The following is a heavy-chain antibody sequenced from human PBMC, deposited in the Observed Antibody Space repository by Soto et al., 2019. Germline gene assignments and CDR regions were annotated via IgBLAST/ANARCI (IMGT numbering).Heavy chain of an antibody. CDR2: INPKIGVT. V-gene: IGHV1-2*02. D-gene: IGHD1-26*01. CDR1: GYTFTDYY. J-gene: IGHJ5*02. Sequence: QVQLVQSGAEVKKPGASVKVSCKASGYTFTDYYIHWVRQAPGSGPEWMGWINPKIGVTKYAQKFQGRVSMTRDTSISSAYRELRRLKSDDTAVYYCAREGGSYQLRDGTWGQGPLVTVSS. CDR3: AREGGSYQLRDGT.